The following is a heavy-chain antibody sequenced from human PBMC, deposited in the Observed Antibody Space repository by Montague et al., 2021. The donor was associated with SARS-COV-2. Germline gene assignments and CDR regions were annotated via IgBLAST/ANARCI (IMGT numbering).Heavy chain of an antibody. V-gene: IGHV2-5*02. CDR3: THYRPSTGGT. D-gene: IGHD3-16*01. CDR2: IYWDDDK. Sequence: PALVKPTQTLTLTCTFSGFSLSTIGVGVGWIRQPPGKALEWLALIYWDDDKRYSPFLRGRLTITKDTSKNQVVLTMTNMDPVDTATYFCTHYRPSTGGTWGQGTLVAVSS. J-gene: IGHJ5*02. CDR1: GFSLSTIGVG.